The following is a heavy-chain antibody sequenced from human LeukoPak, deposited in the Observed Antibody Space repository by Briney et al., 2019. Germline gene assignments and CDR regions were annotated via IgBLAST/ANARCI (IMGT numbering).Heavy chain of an antibody. Sequence: GGSLRLSCAASGFTFDDYAMHWVRQAPGKGLEWVSGISWNSGSIGYADSVKGRFTISRDNAKNSLYLQMNSLRAEDMALYYCAKAAVAGRRGAFDIWGQGTMVTVSS. CDR2: ISWNSGSI. D-gene: IGHD6-19*01. J-gene: IGHJ3*02. CDR3: AKAAVAGRRGAFDI. CDR1: GFTFDDYA. V-gene: IGHV3-9*03.